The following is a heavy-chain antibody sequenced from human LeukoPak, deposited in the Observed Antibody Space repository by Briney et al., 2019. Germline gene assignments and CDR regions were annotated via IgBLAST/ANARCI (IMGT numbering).Heavy chain of an antibody. Sequence: ASVTVSCRVSGYTLTELSMHWVRQAPGKGREGMGGFDPEDGETIYAQKFQGRVTMTEDTSTDTAYMELSSLRSEDTAVYYCATDPPGPIYGMDVWGQGTTVTVSS. CDR2: FDPEDGET. V-gene: IGHV1-24*01. CDR1: GYTLTELS. J-gene: IGHJ6*02. CDR3: ATDPPGPIYGMDV.